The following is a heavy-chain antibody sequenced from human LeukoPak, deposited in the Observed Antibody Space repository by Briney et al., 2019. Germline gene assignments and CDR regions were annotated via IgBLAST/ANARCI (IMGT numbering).Heavy chain of an antibody. CDR3: ARDSSLEYQLPHYPNC. CDR2: INPNSGGT. D-gene: IGHD2-2*01. V-gene: IGHV1-2*02. Sequence: ASVKVSCKASGYTFTGYYMHWVRQAPGQGLEWMGWINPNSGGTNYAQKFQGRVTMTRDTSISTAYMELSRLRSDDTAVYYCARDSSLEYQLPHYPNCWGQGTLVTVSS. CDR1: GYTFTGYY. J-gene: IGHJ4*02.